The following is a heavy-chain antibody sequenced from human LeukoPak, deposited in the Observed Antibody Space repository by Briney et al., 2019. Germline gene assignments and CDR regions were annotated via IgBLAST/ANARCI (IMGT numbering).Heavy chain of an antibody. CDR2: IYSGGST. J-gene: IGHJ4*02. CDR1: GFTVSSNY. CDR3: ASTSQWLVPFDY. Sequence: PGGSLRLSCAASGFTVSSNYMSWVRQAPGKGLEWVSVIYSGGSTYYADSVKGRFTISRDNSKNTLYLQMNSLRAEDTAVYYCASTSQWLVPFDYWGQGTLVTVSS. D-gene: IGHD6-19*01. V-gene: IGHV3-53*01.